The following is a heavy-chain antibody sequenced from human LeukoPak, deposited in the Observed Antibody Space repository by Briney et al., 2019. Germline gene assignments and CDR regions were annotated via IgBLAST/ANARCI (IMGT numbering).Heavy chain of an antibody. CDR2: IYYSGTT. CDR1: GGSISSSSYY. V-gene: IGHV4-39*07. D-gene: IGHD2-21*02. CDR3: ARLHIVVVTAEDAFDI. Sequence: SETLSLTRTVSGGSISSSSYYWGWIRQTPGKGLEWIGSIYYSGTTYYSPSLKSRVTISVDTSKNQFSLKLSSVTAADTAVYYCARLHIVVVTAEDAFDIWGQGTMVTVSS. J-gene: IGHJ3*02.